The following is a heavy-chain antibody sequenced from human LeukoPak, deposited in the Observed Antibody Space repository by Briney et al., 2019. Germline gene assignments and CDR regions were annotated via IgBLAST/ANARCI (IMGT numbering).Heavy chain of an antibody. Sequence: SKTLSLTCTVSGGSISSYYWSWIRQPPGKGLEWIGYIYHSGSTNYNPSLKSRVTISEDRSMNQFSLKLSSVTAADTAVYYCARGLTYGMDVWGQGTTVTVSS. CDR2: IYHSGST. CDR3: ARGLTYGMDV. V-gene: IGHV4-59*01. J-gene: IGHJ6*02. CDR1: GGSISSYY.